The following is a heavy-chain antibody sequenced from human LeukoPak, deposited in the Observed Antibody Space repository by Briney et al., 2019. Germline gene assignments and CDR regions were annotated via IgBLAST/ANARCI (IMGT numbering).Heavy chain of an antibody. CDR3: VIAGGDLGSYYFDY. D-gene: IGHD3-16*01. Sequence: SGPTLVKPTQPLTLTCTFSGFSLSTSGVGVGWIRQPPGKALEWLALIYWNDDKRYSPSLKSRLTITKDTSKNQVVLTMTNMDPVDTATYSCVIAGGDLGSYYFDYWGQGTLVTVSS. J-gene: IGHJ4*02. CDR1: GFSLSTSGVG. CDR2: IYWNDDK. V-gene: IGHV2-5*04.